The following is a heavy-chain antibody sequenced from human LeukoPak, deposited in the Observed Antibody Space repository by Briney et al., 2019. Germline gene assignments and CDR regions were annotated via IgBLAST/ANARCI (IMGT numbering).Heavy chain of an antibody. CDR3: AKGARGGCSGGSCNPFDY. CDR1: GFTFSSYG. V-gene: IGHV3-30*18. J-gene: IGHJ4*02. D-gene: IGHD2-15*01. Sequence: GGSLRLSCAASGFTFSSYGMRRVRQAPGKGLEWVAVISYDGSNKYYADFVKGRFTISRDNSKNTLYLQMNSLRAEDTAVYYCAKGARGGCSGGSCNPFDYWGQGTLVTVSS. CDR2: ISYDGSNK.